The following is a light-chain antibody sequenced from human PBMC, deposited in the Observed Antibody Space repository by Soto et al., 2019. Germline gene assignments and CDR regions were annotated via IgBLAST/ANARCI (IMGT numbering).Light chain of an antibody. V-gene: IGKV1-6*01. CDR3: LQDNSYPLT. CDR1: QGIRND. Sequence: AIQMTQSPSSLSASVGEGVSITCRASQGIRNDLGWYQQKPGKAPNLLIYATSSLQGGVPSRFSGSGSGTDFTLTISSLQPEDFATYYCLQDNSYPLTFGGGTKVDIK. CDR2: ATS. J-gene: IGKJ4*01.